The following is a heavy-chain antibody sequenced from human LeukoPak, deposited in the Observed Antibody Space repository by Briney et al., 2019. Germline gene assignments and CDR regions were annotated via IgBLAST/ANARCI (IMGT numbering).Heavy chain of an antibody. J-gene: IGHJ4*02. V-gene: IGHV4-34*01. D-gene: IGHD3-22*01. Sequence: SETLSLTCAVYGGSFSGCYWSWIRQPPGKGLEWIGEINHSGSTNYNPSLKSRVTISVDTSKNQFSLKLSSVTAADTAVYYCARFPYYYDSSGYYYFSFDYWGQGTLVTVSS. CDR3: ARFPYYYDSSGYYYFSFDY. CDR2: INHSGST. CDR1: GGSFSGCY.